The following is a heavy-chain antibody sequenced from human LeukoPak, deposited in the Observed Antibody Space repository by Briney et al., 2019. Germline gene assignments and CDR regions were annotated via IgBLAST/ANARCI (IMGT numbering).Heavy chain of an antibody. CDR1: GYTFTSYY. CDR2: INPSGGST. CDR3: ARGGEYSYGYYYYYMDV. D-gene: IGHD5-18*01. Sequence: ASVKVSCKASGYTFTSYYMHWVRQAPGQGLEWMGMINPSGGSTSYAQKFQGRVTMTRDMSTSTVYMELSSLRSEDTAVYYCARGGEYSYGYYYYYMDVWGKGTTVTVSS. V-gene: IGHV1-46*01. J-gene: IGHJ6*03.